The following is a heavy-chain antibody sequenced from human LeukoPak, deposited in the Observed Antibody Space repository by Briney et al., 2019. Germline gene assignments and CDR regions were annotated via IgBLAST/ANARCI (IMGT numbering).Heavy chain of an antibody. CDR1: GGSISNYY. Sequence: SETLSLTCTVSGGSISNYYWSWIRQPPGKGLEWIGFIYYSGSTNYNPSLKSRVTISVDTSKNQFSLKLSSVTAADTAMYYCARHKNSASNVFDIWGQGTVVTVSS. CDR2: IYYSGST. J-gene: IGHJ3*02. CDR3: ARHKNSASNVFDI. V-gene: IGHV4-59*08. D-gene: IGHD1-7*01.